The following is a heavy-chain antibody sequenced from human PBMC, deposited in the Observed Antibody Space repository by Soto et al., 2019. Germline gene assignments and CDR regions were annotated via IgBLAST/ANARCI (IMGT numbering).Heavy chain of an antibody. V-gene: IGHV1-8*01. D-gene: IGHD3-9*01. CDR2: MNPNSGNT. CDR3: ARGSDVLRYFDWLLTRTYYYYLDV. CDR1: GYTFTSYD. J-gene: IGHJ6*03. Sequence: ASVKVSCKASGYTFTSYDINWVRQATGQGLEWMGWMNPNSGNTGYAQKFQGRVTMTRNTSISTAYMELSSLRSEDTAVYYCARGSDVLRYFDWLLTRTYYYYLDVWGQGTTVTVSS.